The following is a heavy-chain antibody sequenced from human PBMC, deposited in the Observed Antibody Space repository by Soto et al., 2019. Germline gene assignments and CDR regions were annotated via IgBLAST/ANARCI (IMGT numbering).Heavy chain of an antibody. CDR3: AKETGYSYGFQPNASDV. CDR1: GFTFGRHA. D-gene: IGHD5-18*01. CDR2: FGGSGSGDRT. Sequence: WWALRVSCAASGFTFGRHAMSWVRQATGKGLEWVSTFGGSGSGDRTSYAESVKGRFTISRDDSKNTLFLHMNSLGAEDTAVYYCAKETGYSYGFQPNASDVWGQGTTLTVSS. V-gene: IGHV3-23*01. J-gene: IGHJ6*02.